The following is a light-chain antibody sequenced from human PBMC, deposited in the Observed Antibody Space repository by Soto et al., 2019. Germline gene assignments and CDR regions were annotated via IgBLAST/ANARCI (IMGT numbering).Light chain of an antibody. CDR2: SNN. CDR3: AAWDDSLNGLVV. V-gene: IGLV1-44*01. Sequence: QSVLTQPPSASGTPGQRVTISCSGSSSNIGSNTVNWYQQLPGTAPKLLIYSNNQRPSGVPDRFSGSKSGTSASLAISGLQSEDVADYYCAAWDDSLNGLVVFFGGTKLTVL. J-gene: IGLJ2*01. CDR1: SSNIGSNT.